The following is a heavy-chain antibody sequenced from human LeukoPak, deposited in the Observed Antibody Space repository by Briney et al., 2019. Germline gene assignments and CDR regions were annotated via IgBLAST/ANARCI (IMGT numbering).Heavy chain of an antibody. J-gene: IGHJ4*02. CDR3: AREDYYDSGSIDY. D-gene: IGHD3-22*01. Sequence: ASVKVSCKASGYTFTSYDIHWVRQATGQGLAWLGWMNPNSGTTAYAQKFQGRVTITRNTSISTAYMELSSLRSEDTAVYYCAREDYYDSGSIDYWGQGSLVTVSS. CDR1: GYTFTSYD. CDR2: MNPNSGTT. V-gene: IGHV1-8*03.